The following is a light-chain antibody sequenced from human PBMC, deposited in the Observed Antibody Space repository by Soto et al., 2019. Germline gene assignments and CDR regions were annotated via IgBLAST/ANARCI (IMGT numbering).Light chain of an antibody. CDR1: SSDIGGYDY. J-gene: IGLJ2*01. V-gene: IGLV2-14*01. Sequence: QSALTQPASVAGSPGQSITLSCTGTSSDIGGYDYVSWYQRHPGKAPKLIIYDVNNRTSGVSNRFSGSKSGNTASLPISGLQAEDEADYYCTSYASGSSHVVFGGGTKLTVL. CDR2: DVN. CDR3: TSYASGSSHVV.